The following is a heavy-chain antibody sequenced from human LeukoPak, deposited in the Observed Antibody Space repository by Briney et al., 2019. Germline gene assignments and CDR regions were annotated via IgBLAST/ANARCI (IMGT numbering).Heavy chain of an antibody. J-gene: IGHJ6*02. Sequence: SETLSLTCTVSGGSISSSSYYWSWIRQPPGKGLEWIGEINHSGSTNYNPSLKSRVTISVDTSKNQFSLKLSSVTAADTAVYYCAGGRYDFWSGYSTYYGMDVWGQGTTVTVSS. CDR2: INHSGST. CDR3: AGGRYDFWSGYSTYYGMDV. CDR1: GGSISSSSYY. V-gene: IGHV4-39*07. D-gene: IGHD3-3*01.